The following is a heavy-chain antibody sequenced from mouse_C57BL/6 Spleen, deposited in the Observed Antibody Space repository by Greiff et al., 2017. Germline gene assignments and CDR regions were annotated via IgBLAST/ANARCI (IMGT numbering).Heavy chain of an antibody. CDR3: ARHITAGSFAY. D-gene: IGHD1-2*01. CDR1: GYAFSSYW. Sequence: QVQLQQSGAELVKPGASVKISCKASGYAFSSYWMNWVKQRPGKGLEWIGQIYPGDGDTNYNGKFKGKATLTADKSSSTAYIPLSSLASVDSAVYFCARHITAGSFAYWGQGTLVTVSA. J-gene: IGHJ3*01. V-gene: IGHV1-80*01. CDR2: IYPGDGDT.